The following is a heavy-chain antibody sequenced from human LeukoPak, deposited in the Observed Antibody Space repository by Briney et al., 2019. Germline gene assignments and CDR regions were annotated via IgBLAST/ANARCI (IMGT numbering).Heavy chain of an antibody. D-gene: IGHD3-10*01. J-gene: IGHJ5*02. CDR1: AGTFTSYT. V-gene: IGHV1-69*01. Sequence: ASVKVSCTASAGTFTSYTISWVRQAPAQGHERMGGIIPIFGTANYAHKCQGRVTITADESTSTAYMALSSMRSEDAAVYCFASVSWFGELLSNWFDPWGQGTLFTVSS. CDR2: IIPIFGTA. CDR3: ASVSWFGELLSNWFDP.